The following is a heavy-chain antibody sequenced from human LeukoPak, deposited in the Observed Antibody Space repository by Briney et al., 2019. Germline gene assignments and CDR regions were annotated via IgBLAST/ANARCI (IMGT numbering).Heavy chain of an antibody. V-gene: IGHV4-38-2*01. D-gene: IGHD4-23*01. J-gene: IGHJ5*02. CDR2: IYYSGST. Sequence: PSETLSLTCAVSGYSISSGYYWGWIRQPPGKGLEWIGSIYYSGSTYYNPSLKSRVTISVDTSKNQFSLKLSSVTAADTAVYYCARHVRKGTTVVTHWFDPWGQGTLVTVSS. CDR3: ARHVRKGTTVVTHWFDP. CDR1: GYSISSGYY.